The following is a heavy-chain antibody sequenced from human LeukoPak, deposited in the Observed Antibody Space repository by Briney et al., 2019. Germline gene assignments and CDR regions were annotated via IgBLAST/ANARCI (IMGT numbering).Heavy chain of an antibody. Sequence: PSETLSLTCTVSGGSITTSNYYWGWTRQPPGKGLEWIGIINYSGSTYYNPSLKSRVTMSVDTSKNQFSLKLNSVTAADTAVYYCAGVPTSDYFDCWGRGTLVTVSS. CDR2: INYSGST. V-gene: IGHV4-39*07. CDR3: AGVPTSDYFDC. CDR1: GGSITTSNYY. J-gene: IGHJ4*02.